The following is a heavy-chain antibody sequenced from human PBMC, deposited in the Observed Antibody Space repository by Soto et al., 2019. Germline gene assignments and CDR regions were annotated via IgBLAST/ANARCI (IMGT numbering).Heavy chain of an antibody. Sequence: SETLSLTCAVYGGSISGYYWSWIRQPPGKGLEWIGEINHSGSTNYNPSLKSRVTISVDTSKNQFSLKLSSVTAADTAVYYCARGGSDCSGGSCYPDAPGLDYWGQGTLVTVSS. CDR3: ARGGSDCSGGSCYPDAPGLDY. J-gene: IGHJ4*02. CDR1: GGSISGYY. V-gene: IGHV4-34*01. D-gene: IGHD2-15*01. CDR2: INHSGST.